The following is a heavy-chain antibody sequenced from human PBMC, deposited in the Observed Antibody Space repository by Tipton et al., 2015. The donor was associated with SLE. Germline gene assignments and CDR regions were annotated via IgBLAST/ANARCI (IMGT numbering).Heavy chain of an antibody. CDR3: AKAITSGSGSLDY. Sequence: SLRLSCAASGFTFSSYGMHWVRQAPGKGLEWVAVIWYDGSNKYYADSVKGRFTISRDNSKNTLYLQMNSLRAEDTAVYYCAKAITSGSGSLDYWGQGPLVTVSS. CDR2: IWYDGSNK. V-gene: IGHV3-30*18. J-gene: IGHJ4*02. CDR1: GFTFSSYG. D-gene: IGHD3-16*01.